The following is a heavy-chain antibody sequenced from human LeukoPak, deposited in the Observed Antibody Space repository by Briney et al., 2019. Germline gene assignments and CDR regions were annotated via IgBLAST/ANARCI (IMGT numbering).Heavy chain of an antibody. J-gene: IGHJ6*03. Sequence: SETLSLTCTVSGGSISSSSYYWGWIRQPPGKGLEWIGSIYYSGSTYYNPSLKSRVTISVDTSKNQFSLKLSSVTAADTAVYYCARKNYYYYMDVWGKGTTVTVSS. CDR3: ARKNYYYYMDV. V-gene: IGHV4-39*01. CDR2: IYYSGST. CDR1: GGSISSSSYY.